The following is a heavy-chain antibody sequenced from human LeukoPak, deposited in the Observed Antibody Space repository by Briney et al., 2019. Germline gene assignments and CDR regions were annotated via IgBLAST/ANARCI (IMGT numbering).Heavy chain of an antibody. CDR2: IGKTSRDI. D-gene: IGHD1-14*01. V-gene: IGHV3-21*01. CDR3: VRGDNRYY. CDR1: GFSFSTST. Sequence: GGSLRLSCAASGFSFSTSTMNWVRQAPGKGLEWLSSIGKTSRDISYADSVRGRFTISRDNAKNSLFLLMNSLRVEDTSVYYCVRGDNRYYWGQGTLVTVSS. J-gene: IGHJ4*02.